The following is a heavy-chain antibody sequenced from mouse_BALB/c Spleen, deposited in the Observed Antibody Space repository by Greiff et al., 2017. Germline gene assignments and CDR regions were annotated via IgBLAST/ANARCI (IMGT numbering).Heavy chain of an antibody. CDR1: GYAFSSSW. Sequence: QVQLQQSGPELVKPGASVKISCKASGYAFSSSWMNWVKQRPGQGLEWIGRIYPGDGDTNYNGKFKGKATLTADKSSSTAYMQLSSLTSVDSAVYFCARLWGSSQSYWYFDVWGAGTTVTVSS. CDR3: ARLWGSSQSYWYFDV. CDR2: IYPGDGDT. J-gene: IGHJ1*01. V-gene: IGHV1-82*01. D-gene: IGHD1-1*01.